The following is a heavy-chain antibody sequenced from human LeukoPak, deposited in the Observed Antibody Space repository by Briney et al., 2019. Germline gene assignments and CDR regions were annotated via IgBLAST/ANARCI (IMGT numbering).Heavy chain of an antibody. CDR1: GYTFTGYY. Sequence: EASVKVSCKASGYTFTGYYMHWVRQAPGQGLEWMGWINPNSGGTNYAQKFQGRVTMTRDTSISTAYMELSRLRSDDTAVYYCARDGQWRQCLVRGYFDYWGQGTLVTVSS. CDR2: INPNSGGT. J-gene: IGHJ4*02. V-gene: IGHV1-2*02. CDR3: ARDGQWRQCLVRGYFDY. D-gene: IGHD3-10*01.